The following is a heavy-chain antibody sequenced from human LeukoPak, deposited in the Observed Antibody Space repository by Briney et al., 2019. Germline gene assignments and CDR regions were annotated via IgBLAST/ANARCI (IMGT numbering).Heavy chain of an antibody. Sequence: KVSCKASGGNLNSYAIRWVRQAPWPGLEWMGGIIPIFGTANYAQKFQGRVTITADKSTSTAYVELSSLRSEDTAVYYCAVAVAGTLFDYWGQGTLVTVSS. J-gene: IGHJ4*02. CDR1: GGNLNSYA. V-gene: IGHV1-69*06. D-gene: IGHD6-19*01. CDR2: IIPIFGTA. CDR3: AVAVAGTLFDY.